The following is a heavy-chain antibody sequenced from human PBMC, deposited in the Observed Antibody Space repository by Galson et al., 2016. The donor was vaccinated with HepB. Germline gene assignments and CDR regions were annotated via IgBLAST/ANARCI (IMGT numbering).Heavy chain of an antibody. CDR1: GGSFSSYA. CDR3: AALLTGAYYYYSMDV. V-gene: IGHV1-69*13. CDR2: TIPIFGTA. J-gene: IGHJ6*02. D-gene: IGHD3-16*01. Sequence: SVKVSCKASGGSFSSYAISWVRQAPGQGLEWMGGTIPIFGTASYAQTFQGRVTITADESTRTAYMELRSLRSEDTAVYYCAALLTGAYYYYSMDVWGQGTTVTVSS.